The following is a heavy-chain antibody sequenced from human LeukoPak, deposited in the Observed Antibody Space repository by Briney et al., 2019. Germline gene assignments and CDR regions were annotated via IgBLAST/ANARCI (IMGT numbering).Heavy chain of an antibody. CDR3: ARDSSGWYHWFDP. J-gene: IGHJ5*02. CDR2: MNPNSGNT. Sequence: ASVKVSCKASGYSFTSYDINWVRQATGHGLEWMGWMNPNSGNTGYAQKFQGRVTMTRNTSISTAYMELSSLRSEDTAVYYCARDSSGWYHWFDPWGQGTLVTVSS. CDR1: GYSFTSYD. V-gene: IGHV1-8*02. D-gene: IGHD6-19*01.